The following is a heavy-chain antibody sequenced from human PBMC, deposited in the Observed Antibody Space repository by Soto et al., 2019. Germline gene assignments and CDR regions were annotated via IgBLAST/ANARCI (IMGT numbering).Heavy chain of an antibody. CDR1: GFILSDYG. CDR3: AKEQFKTGWTKPGS. V-gene: IGHV3-30*18. CDR2: ISFAGST. D-gene: IGHD6-19*01. Sequence: GGSLRLSCAASGFILSDYGMHWVRQAPGRGLEWVAFISFAGSTHYGESMNGRFTISRDTSKNMLYLQMNGLRPDDTGVYYCAKEQFKTGWTKPGSWGQGTLVTVSS. J-gene: IGHJ5*02.